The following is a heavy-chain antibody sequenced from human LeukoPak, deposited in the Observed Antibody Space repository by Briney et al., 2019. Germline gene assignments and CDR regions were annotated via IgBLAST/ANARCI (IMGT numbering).Heavy chain of an antibody. CDR1: GFTFSSYG. CDR2: ISYDGSNK. J-gene: IGHJ4*02. V-gene: IGHV3-30*18. D-gene: IGHD5-12*01. Sequence: GRSLRLSCAASGFTFSSYGMHWVRQAPGKGLEWVAVISYDGSNKYYADSVKGRFTISRDNSKNTLYLQMNSLRAEDTAVYYCAKDGYGDYDYPDYWGQGTLVTVSS. CDR3: AKDGYGDYDYPDY.